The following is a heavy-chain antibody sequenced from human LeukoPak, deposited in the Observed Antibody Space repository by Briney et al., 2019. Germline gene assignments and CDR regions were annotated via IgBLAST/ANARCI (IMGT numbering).Heavy chain of an antibody. CDR2: IRGDNGDT. CDR1: GYTFSSYG. CDR3: AREPYAGYGPPFDY. Sequence: ASVKVSCKTSGYTFSSYGITWVRQAPGQGLEWVGWIRGDNGDTNYGKKLQGRVTMTTDTSTSTAYMELRSLGSDETAMYYCAREPYAGYGPPFDYWGQGTLVTVSS. D-gene: IGHD5-12*01. V-gene: IGHV1-18*01. J-gene: IGHJ4*02.